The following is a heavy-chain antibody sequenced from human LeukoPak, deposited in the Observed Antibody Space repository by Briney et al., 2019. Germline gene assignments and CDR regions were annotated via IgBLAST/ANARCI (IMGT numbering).Heavy chain of an antibody. D-gene: IGHD3-22*01. V-gene: IGHV3-74*01. J-gene: IGHJ4*02. CDR3: VRSDYYDGSGFYFGF. Sequence: GGSLRLSCAASGFTFSSYAMSWVRQAPGEGLVWVSRMSGDETTTTYADSVKGRFTISRDNAKNTVYLQMSSLRAEDTAVYYCVRSDYYDGSGFYFGFWGQGTLVTVSS. CDR1: GFTFSSYA. CDR2: MSGDETTT.